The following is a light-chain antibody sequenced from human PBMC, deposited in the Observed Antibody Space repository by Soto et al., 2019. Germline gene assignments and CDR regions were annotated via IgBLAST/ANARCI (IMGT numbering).Light chain of an antibody. J-gene: IGLJ1*01. Sequence: QSALTQPPSASGSPGQSVTISCTGTSSDVGGYNSVSWYQQHPGKAPKLMIYDVSKRPSGVPDRFSGSKSGNTASLTVSGLQAEDEADYYCSSDAGTHIVSGTGTKVTDL. CDR1: SSDVGGYNS. V-gene: IGLV2-8*01. CDR3: SSDAGTHIV. CDR2: DVS.